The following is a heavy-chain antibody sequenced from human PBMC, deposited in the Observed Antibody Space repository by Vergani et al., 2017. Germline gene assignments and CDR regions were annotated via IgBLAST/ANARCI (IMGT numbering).Heavy chain of an antibody. CDR1: GFTFSSYG. CDR3: ARDGDSPEWLLNYYYYHMDV. CDR2: IWSDGSNK. J-gene: IGHJ6*03. V-gene: IGHV3-33*01. Sequence: QVQLVESGGGVVQPGRSLRLSCAASGFTFSSYGMHWVRQAPGKGLEWVAVIWSDGSNKYYADSVKGRFTISIDNTKTTLYLQMNSLRAEDTAVYYCARDGDSPEWLLNYYYYHMDVWGKGTTVTVSS. D-gene: IGHD3-3*01.